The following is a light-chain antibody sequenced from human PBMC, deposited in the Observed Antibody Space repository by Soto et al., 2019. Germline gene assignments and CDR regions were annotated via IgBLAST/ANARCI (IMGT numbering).Light chain of an antibody. Sequence: DIQMTQSPSSLSASVGDRVTITCLASQGISYYLAWYQQKPGKVPKLLIYAASTLQAGVPSRFSGSGSGTDFTLTISSLQPEDVATYYCQKYNSALFTFGPGTKVDIK. J-gene: IGKJ3*01. CDR2: AAS. CDR1: QGISYY. CDR3: QKYNSALFT. V-gene: IGKV1-27*01.